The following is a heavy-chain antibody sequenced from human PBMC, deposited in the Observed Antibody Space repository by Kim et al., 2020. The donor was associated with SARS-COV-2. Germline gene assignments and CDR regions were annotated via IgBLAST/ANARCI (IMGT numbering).Heavy chain of an antibody. D-gene: IGHD1-26*01. V-gene: IGHV1-69*13. CDR3: ARWEGAFFYGLDF. CDR1: GGTFSNFG. Sequence: SVKVSCKASGGTFSNFGIIWVRQAPGQGLEWMGGIIPMFGSANYAQKFLGRVTITADESTSTAYLEVNNLRSDDTSVYYCARWEGAFFYGLDFWGQGTT. J-gene: IGHJ6*02. CDR2: IIPMFGSA.